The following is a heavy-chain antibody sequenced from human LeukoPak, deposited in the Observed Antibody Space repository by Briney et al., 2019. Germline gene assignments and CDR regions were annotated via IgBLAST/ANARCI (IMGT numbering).Heavy chain of an antibody. CDR2: IKREIDGGTR. CDR3: TSIGF. V-gene: IGHV3-15*01. CDR1: GFTFSNEW. Sequence: GGSLRLSCAASGFTFSNEWMSWVRQAPGKGLEWVGRIKREIDGGTREYAAPVKGRFTISRDDSKNMLYLQMDSLKTDDTAMYYCTSIGFWGQGALVTVSS. J-gene: IGHJ4*02. D-gene: IGHD2-15*01.